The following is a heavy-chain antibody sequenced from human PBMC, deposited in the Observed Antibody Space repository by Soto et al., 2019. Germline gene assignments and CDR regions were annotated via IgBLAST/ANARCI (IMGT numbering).Heavy chain of an antibody. J-gene: IGHJ6*02. CDR3: ARPQREVKAPDYYYGMDV. V-gene: IGHV1-3*01. CDR1: GYTFTSYA. Sequence: ASVKVSCKASGYTFTSYAMHWVRQAPGQRLEWMGWINAGNGNTKYSQKFQGRVTITRDTSASTAYMELSSLRSEDTAVYYCARPQREVKAPDYYYGMDVWGQGTTVTVSS. D-gene: IGHD3-3*01. CDR2: INAGNGNT.